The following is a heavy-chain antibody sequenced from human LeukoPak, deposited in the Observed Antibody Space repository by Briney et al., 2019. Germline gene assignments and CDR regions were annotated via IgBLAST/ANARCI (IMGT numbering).Heavy chain of an antibody. D-gene: IGHD2-21*01. V-gene: IGHV1-2*02. CDR3: ARADRLHGGPYLIGP. J-gene: IGHJ5*02. Sequence: ASVKVSCTASGYTFTSYDINWVRQAPGQGLEWMGWINPNSGGTSSAQKFQGRVTMTRDTSITTVYMEVSWLTSDDTAIYYCARADRLHGGPYLIGPWGQGTLVTVSS. CDR1: GYTFTSYD. CDR2: INPNSGGT.